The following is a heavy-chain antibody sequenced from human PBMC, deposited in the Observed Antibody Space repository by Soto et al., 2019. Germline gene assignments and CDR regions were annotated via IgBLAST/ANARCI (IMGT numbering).Heavy chain of an antibody. CDR1: GFTFSSYS. V-gene: IGHV3-21*01. J-gene: IGHJ3*02. CDR2: ISSSSSYI. D-gene: IGHD2-2*01. Sequence: GGSLRLSCAASGFTFSSYSMNWVRQAPGKGLEWVSSISSSSSYIYYADSVKGRSTITRDNANNSLYLQMNSLRAEDSVWYCCARDQLGGDAFDIWGQGTMVTVSS. CDR3: ARDQLGGDAFDI.